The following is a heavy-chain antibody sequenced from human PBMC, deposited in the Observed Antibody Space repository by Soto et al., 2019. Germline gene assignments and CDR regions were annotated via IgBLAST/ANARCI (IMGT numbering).Heavy chain of an antibody. J-gene: IGHJ5*01. D-gene: IGHD6-25*01. CDR1: GYTFTSYA. V-gene: IGHV1-3*01. Sequence: ASVKVSCKASGYTFTSYAMHWVRQAPGQRLEWMGWINAGSGNTKYSQKFQGRVTITRDTSASTAYMELSSLRSEDTAVYYCGRYSRGWFDCWGQGSLVTVSS. CDR3: GRYSRGWFDC. CDR2: INAGSGNT.